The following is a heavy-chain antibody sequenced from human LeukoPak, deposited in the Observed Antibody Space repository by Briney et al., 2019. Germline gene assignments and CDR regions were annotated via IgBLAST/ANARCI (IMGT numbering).Heavy chain of an antibody. V-gene: IGHV4-61*01. CDR3: ARARYQLLYAMDV. D-gene: IGHD2-2*01. J-gene: IGHJ6*02. CDR2: IYYTGST. CDR1: GGSVSSGSYY. Sequence: SETLSLTCTVSGGSVSSGSYYRSWIRQPPGKGLEWIGYIYYTGSTNYNPSLKSRVTISLDTSKNQFSLKLNSVTAADTAVYYCARARYQLLYAMDVWGQGTTVTVSS.